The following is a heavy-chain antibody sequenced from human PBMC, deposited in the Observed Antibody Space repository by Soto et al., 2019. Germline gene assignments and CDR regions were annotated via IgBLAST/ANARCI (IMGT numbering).Heavy chain of an antibody. V-gene: IGHV4-39*01. CDR2: IYYSGST. Sequence: QLQLQESGPGLVKPSETLSLTCTVSGGSISSSSYYWGWIRQPPGKGLEWIGSIYYSGSTYYNPSLKSRVTISVDTSKNQFSLKLSSVTAADTAVYYCAAYYYDSSGYSSSSRQNNWFDPWGQGTLVTVSS. CDR1: GGSISSSSYY. CDR3: AAYYYDSSGYSSSSRQNNWFDP. J-gene: IGHJ5*02. D-gene: IGHD3-22*01.